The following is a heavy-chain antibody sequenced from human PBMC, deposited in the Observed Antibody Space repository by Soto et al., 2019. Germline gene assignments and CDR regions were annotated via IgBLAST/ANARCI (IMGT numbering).Heavy chain of an antibody. CDR3: ARGARAIQLGAVWVFDY. V-gene: IGHV1-46*01. CDR2: INPSGGST. J-gene: IGHJ4*02. Sequence: ASLKVSCKASGYTFTSYYMHWVRQAPGQGLEWMGIINPSGGSTSYAQKFQGRVTMTRDTSTSTVYMELSSLRSEDTAVYYCARGARAIQLGAVWVFDYWGQGTLVTVSS. CDR1: GYTFTSYY. D-gene: IGHD5-18*01.